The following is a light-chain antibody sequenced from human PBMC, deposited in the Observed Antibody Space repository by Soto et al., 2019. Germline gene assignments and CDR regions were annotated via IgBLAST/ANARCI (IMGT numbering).Light chain of an antibody. CDR1: NIGSKS. V-gene: IGLV3-21*04. J-gene: IGLJ2*01. CDR2: YDS. CDR3: QVWDSSSDHVV. Sequence: SYELTQPPSVSVAPGKTARITCGGNNIGSKSVHWYQQKPGQAPVLVIYYDSDRPSGIPERFSGSNSGNTATLTISRVEAGDEADYYCQVWDSSSDHVVFGGWIELTVL.